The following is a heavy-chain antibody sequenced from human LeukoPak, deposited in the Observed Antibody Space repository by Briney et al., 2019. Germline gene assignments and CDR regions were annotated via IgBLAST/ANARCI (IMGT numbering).Heavy chain of an antibody. D-gene: IGHD3-16*01. CDR3: ARLGGSPPYFDY. CDR1: GFSFSGSA. V-gene: IGHV3-73*01. J-gene: IGHJ4*02. Sequence: PGGSLRLSCAASGFSFSGSAIHWVRQASGKGLEWVGHIRRKGNDNATAYTASVKGRFTISRDDSKNTAFLQMDSLKTEDTAVYFCARLGGSPPYFDYWGQGTLVTVSS. CDR2: IRRKGNDNAT.